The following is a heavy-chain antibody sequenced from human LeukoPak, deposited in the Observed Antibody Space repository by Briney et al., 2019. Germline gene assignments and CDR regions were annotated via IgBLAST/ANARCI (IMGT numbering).Heavy chain of an antibody. CDR1: GFTFSSYW. CDR2: IKQDGSEK. Sequence: PGGSLRLSCAAPGFTFSSYWMSWVRQAPGKGLEWVANIKQDGSEKYYVDSVKGRFTISRDNAKKSLYLQMNSLRGEDTAVYYCARGAYMFDYWGQGTLVTDSS. CDR3: ARGAYMFDY. D-gene: IGHD3-16*01. V-gene: IGHV3-7*04. J-gene: IGHJ4*02.